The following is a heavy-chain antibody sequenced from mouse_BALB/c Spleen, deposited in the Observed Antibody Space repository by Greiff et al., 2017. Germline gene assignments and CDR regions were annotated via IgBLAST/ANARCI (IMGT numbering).Heavy chain of an antibody. V-gene: IGHV1S56*01. D-gene: IGHD1-3*01. CDR3: ARQNCDSGNGY. Sequence: VMLVESGPELVKPGASVKMSCKASGYTFTSYYIHWVKQRPGQGLEWIGWIYPGDGSTKYNEKFKGKTTLTADKSSSTAYMLLSSLTSEDSAFYFCARQNCDSGNGYWGQGTTVTVSS. CDR1: GYTFTSYY. CDR2: IYPGDGST. J-gene: IGHJ2*01.